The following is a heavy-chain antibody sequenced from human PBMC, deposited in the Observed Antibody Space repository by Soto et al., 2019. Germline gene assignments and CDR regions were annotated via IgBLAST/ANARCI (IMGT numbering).Heavy chain of an antibody. Sequence: ASVKVSCKASGYTFTSYYMHWVRQAPGQGLEWMGIINPSGGSTSYAQKFQGRVTMTRDTSTSTVYMELSSLRSEDTAVYYCARERAIFGVGYYYGMDVWGQGTTVTVSS. CDR2: INPSGGST. V-gene: IGHV1-46*01. CDR3: ARERAIFGVGYYYGMDV. D-gene: IGHD3-3*01. J-gene: IGHJ6*02. CDR1: GYTFTSYY.